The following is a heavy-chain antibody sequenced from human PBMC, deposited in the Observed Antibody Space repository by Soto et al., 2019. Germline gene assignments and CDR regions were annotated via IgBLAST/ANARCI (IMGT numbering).Heavy chain of an antibody. CDR1: WGTSVGGDY. Sequence: LLPLSLPSSVAWGTSVGGDYWRCIRQNPGKGLEWIGSIYHSGSTYYNPSLKSRVTISVDTSKNQFSLKLSSVTAADTAVYFCAIVPVLRYFEWLLYFDYRGHGTLVTVSS. J-gene: IGHJ4*01. CDR3: AIVPVLRYFEWLLYFDY. CDR2: IYHSGST. D-gene: IGHD3-9*01. V-gene: IGHV4-38-2*02.